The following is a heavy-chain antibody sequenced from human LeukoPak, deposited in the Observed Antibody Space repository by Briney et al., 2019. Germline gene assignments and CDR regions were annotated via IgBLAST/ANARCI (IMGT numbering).Heavy chain of an antibody. J-gene: IGHJ4*02. CDR1: GGSFSGYY. D-gene: IGHD5-12*01. Sequence: PSETLSLTCAVYGGSFSGYYWSWIRQPPGKGLEWIGEINHSGSNNYNPSLKSRVTISVDTSKNQFSLKLSSVTAADTAVYYCARGIQWLRRGGFDYWGQGTLVTVSS. CDR2: INHSGSN. V-gene: IGHV4-34*01. CDR3: ARGIQWLRRGGFDY.